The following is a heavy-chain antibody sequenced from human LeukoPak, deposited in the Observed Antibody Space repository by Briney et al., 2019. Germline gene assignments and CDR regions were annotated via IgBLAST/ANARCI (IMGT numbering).Heavy chain of an antibody. Sequence: SETLSLTCAVYGGSFSGYYWSWIRQPPGKGLEWIGEINHSGSTNYNPSLKSRVTISVDTSKNQFSLKLSSVTAADTAVYYCASSRGVTMVRGVPYYFHYWGQGTLVTVSS. V-gene: IGHV4-34*01. D-gene: IGHD3-10*01. CDR2: INHSGST. CDR3: ASSRGVTMVRGVPYYFHY. CDR1: GGSFSGYY. J-gene: IGHJ4*02.